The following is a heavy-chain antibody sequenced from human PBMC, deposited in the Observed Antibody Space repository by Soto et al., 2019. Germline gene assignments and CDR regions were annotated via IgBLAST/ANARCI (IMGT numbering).Heavy chain of an antibody. CDR3: ARELEQQWLTTEGGTAAFDI. Sequence: GGSLRLSCAASGFTFSSYWMHWVRQAPGKGLVWVSRINSDGSSTSYADSVKGRFTISRDNAKNTLYLQMNSLRAEDTAVYYCARELEQQWLTTEGGTAAFDIWGQGTTVTVSS. V-gene: IGHV3-74*01. J-gene: IGHJ3*02. D-gene: IGHD6-19*01. CDR2: INSDGSST. CDR1: GFTFSSYW.